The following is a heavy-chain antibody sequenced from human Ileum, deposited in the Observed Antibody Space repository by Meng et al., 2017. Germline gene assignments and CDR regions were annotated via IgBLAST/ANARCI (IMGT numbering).Heavy chain of an antibody. CDR3: TWSRDGYNPGDY. D-gene: IGHD5-24*01. CDR2: SRSKPNSYTT. Sequence: GESLKISCAASGFTFSAYYMDWVRQAPGKGLEWIARSRSKPNSYTTEYAASVKGRFTVSRDDSKNSLYLQMNSLKVEDTAIYYCTWSRDGYNPGDYWGQGTLVTVSS. J-gene: IGHJ4*02. CDR1: GFTFSAYY. V-gene: IGHV3-72*01.